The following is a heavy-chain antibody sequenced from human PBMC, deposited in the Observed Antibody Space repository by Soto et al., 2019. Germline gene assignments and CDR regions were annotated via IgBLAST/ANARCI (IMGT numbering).Heavy chain of an antibody. Sequence: QVQLQESGAGLVKPSGTLSLTCAVSGGSITISNWWGWVRQPPGKGLEWFGEIYHSGSTNYNPALKRRVTISLDKQTTQCSLMLGYVPAAGTAVDYCARAAMGGSSWPFDYWGQGTLVTVSS. J-gene: IGHJ4*02. CDR3: ARAAMGGSSWPFDY. V-gene: IGHV4-4*02. D-gene: IGHD6-13*01. CDR2: IYHSGST. CDR1: GGSITISNW.